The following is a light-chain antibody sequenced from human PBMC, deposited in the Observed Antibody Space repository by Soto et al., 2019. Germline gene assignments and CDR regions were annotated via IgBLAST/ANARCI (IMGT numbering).Light chain of an antibody. CDR1: SSDVGSYNY. Sequence: QSVLTRPASVSGSPGQSITISCTGTSSDVGSYNYVSWYQQHPGKAPKLIISDVSNRPSGVSNRFSGSKSGNTASLTISGLQAEDEGDYYCSSYRTSSTPLVFGTGTEVTVL. V-gene: IGLV2-14*01. CDR2: DVS. J-gene: IGLJ1*01. CDR3: SSYRTSSTPLV.